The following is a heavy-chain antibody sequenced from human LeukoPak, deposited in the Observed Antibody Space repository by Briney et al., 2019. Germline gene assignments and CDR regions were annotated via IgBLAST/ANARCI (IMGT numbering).Heavy chain of an antibody. CDR2: IRYDGSDK. CDR1: GFTFSTYG. D-gene: IGHD4-17*01. CDR3: ARSMSTVTTRYFDL. V-gene: IGHV3-30*02. Sequence: GGSLRLSCAASGFTFSTYGMHWVRQTPGKGLEWVAFIRYDGSDKKYADSVKGRFTISRDNSKNTLYLQMNSLRAEDTAVYYCARSMSTVTTRYFDLWGRGTLVTVSS. J-gene: IGHJ2*01.